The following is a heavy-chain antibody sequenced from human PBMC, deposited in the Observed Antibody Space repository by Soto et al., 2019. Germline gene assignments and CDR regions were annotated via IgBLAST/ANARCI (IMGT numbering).Heavy chain of an antibody. D-gene: IGHD2-8*01. J-gene: IGHJ4*02. CDR2: IYQSGNT. Sequence: NPSETLSLTCAVSGDSISSGAWWSWVRQSPGKGLQWIGEIYQSGNTRNNPSLKSRVTMSVDKSNNQFSLNLMSVTATDTAVYYCAALGVNFDHWGQGTLVTVSS. CDR3: AALGVNFDH. V-gene: IGHV4-4*02. CDR1: GDSISSGAW.